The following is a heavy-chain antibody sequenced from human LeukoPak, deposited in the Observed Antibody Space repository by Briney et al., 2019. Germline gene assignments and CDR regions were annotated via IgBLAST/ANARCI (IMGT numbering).Heavy chain of an antibody. CDR1: GFTFSSYG. Sequence: GGSLRLSCAASGFTFSSYGITCVRQAPGKGLEWVSGISGSGENTYYADSVKGRFTISRDNSKNTLYLQMNSLRAEDTALYYCGKDLTSWNYWGQGTLVTVSS. CDR3: GKDLTSWNY. J-gene: IGHJ4*02. D-gene: IGHD2-2*01. V-gene: IGHV3-23*01. CDR2: ISGSGENT.